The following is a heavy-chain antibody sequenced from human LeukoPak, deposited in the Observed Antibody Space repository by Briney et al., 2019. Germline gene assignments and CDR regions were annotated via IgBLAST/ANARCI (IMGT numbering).Heavy chain of an antibody. CDR1: GFTFRSYV. Sequence: GGSLRLSCAASGFTFRSYVLSWVRQAPGKGLEWVSALSGSGESTYYADAVKGRFTISRDNSKNTVHLQMNGLRAEDTAVYHCAKVTYDYVWGSYENWGQGTLVTVSS. V-gene: IGHV3-23*01. J-gene: IGHJ4*02. CDR2: LSGSGEST. D-gene: IGHD3-16*01. CDR3: AKVTYDYVWGSYEN.